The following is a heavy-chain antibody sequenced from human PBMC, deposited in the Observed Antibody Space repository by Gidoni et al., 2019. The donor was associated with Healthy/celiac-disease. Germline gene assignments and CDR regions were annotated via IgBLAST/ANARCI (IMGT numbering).Heavy chain of an antibody. CDR2: SSSSSSTI. Sequence: EVQLVESGGGLVQPGGSLRLSCAASGFTFSRYSRNWVRQAPGKGLEWVSYSSSSSSTIYYADSVKGRFTISRDNAKNSLYLQMNSLRAEDTAVYYCARGGPYSGRINWFDPWGQGTLVTVSS. CDR1: GFTFSRYS. CDR3: ARGGPYSGRINWFDP. D-gene: IGHD1-26*01. V-gene: IGHV3-48*01. J-gene: IGHJ5*02.